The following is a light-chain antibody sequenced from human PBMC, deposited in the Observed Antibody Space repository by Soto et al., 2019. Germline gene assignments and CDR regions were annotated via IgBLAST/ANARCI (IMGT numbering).Light chain of an antibody. J-gene: IGLJ1*01. CDR1: SRDVGRYNY. CDR3: GSYAGSLKHV. V-gene: IGLV2-8*01. CDR2: EVT. Sequence: QSALTQPPSASGSPGQSVTISCTGTSRDVGRYNYVSWYQQHPGKAPKLMIYEVTERPSGVPDRFSGSESGNTASLTVSGLQAEDEADYFCGSYAGSLKHVLGTGSKLTVL.